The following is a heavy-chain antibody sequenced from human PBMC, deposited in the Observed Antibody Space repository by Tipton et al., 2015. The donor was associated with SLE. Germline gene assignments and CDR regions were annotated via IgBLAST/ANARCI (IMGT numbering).Heavy chain of an antibody. CDR3: AAGLPAGY. CDR1: GGSISSSSYY. D-gene: IGHD2-15*01. Sequence: TLSLTCTVSGGSISSSSYYWGWIRQPAGKGLEWIGRIYTSGSTNYNPSLKSRVTISVDTSKNQFSLKLSSVTAADTAVYYCAAGLPAGYWGQGTLVTVSS. V-gene: IGHV4-61*02. J-gene: IGHJ4*02. CDR2: IYTSGST.